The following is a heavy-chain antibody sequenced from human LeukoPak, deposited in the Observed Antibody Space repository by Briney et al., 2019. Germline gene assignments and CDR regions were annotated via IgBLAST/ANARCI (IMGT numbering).Heavy chain of an antibody. J-gene: IGHJ4*02. D-gene: IGHD6-13*01. Sequence: GGSLRLSCVASGFTFSSYNMHWVRQAPGKGLEWVAVISKDKSFEYYGDSVKGRFTISRDNPRNTLYLEMNSLRAEDTAVYYCASSDSSSWYDKFDYWGQGTLVTVSS. CDR1: GFTFSSYN. CDR3: ASSDSSSWYDKFDY. V-gene: IGHV3-30*03. CDR2: ISKDKSFE.